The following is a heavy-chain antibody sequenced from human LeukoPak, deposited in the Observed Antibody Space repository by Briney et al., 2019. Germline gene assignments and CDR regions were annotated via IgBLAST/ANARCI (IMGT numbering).Heavy chain of an antibody. D-gene: IGHD5-18*01. CDR3: ARDSSGSVSDTAKDYYYYMDV. Sequence: SQTLSLTCTVSGGSISSGSYYWSWIRQPAGKGLEWIGRIYTSGSTNYNPSLKSRVTISVDTSKNQFSLKLSSVTAADTAVYYCARDSSGSVSDTAKDYYYYMDVWGKGTTVTVSS. V-gene: IGHV4-61*02. CDR1: GGSISSGSYY. J-gene: IGHJ6*03. CDR2: IYTSGST.